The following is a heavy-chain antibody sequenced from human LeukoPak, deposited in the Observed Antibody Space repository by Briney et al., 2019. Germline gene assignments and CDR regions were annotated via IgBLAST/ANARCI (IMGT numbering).Heavy chain of an antibody. CDR3: ARDRGVRGVIYYYYGMDV. J-gene: IGHJ6*02. CDR2: IYSGGST. V-gene: IGHV3-66*01. Sequence: GGSLRLSCAASGFTVSSNYMSWVRQAPGKGLEWVSVIYSGGSTYYADSVKGRFTISRDNSKNTLYLQMNSLRAEDTAVYYCARDRGVRGVIYYYYGMDVWGQGTTVTVSS. D-gene: IGHD3-10*01. CDR1: GFTVSSNY.